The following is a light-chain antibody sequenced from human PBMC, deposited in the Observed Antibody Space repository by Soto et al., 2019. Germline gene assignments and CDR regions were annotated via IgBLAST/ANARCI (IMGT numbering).Light chain of an antibody. V-gene: IGKV3D-11*02. CDR3: QQRSNWPFLT. CDR1: QSVSTN. Sequence: EIVLTQSPATLPLSPGERTTLSCRASQSVSTNLARYQQKSGQAPRLLIYDTSNRATGIPARFSASGLGTDFTLTISSLEPEDFAVYYCQQRSNWPFLTFGGGTKVEIK. CDR2: DTS. J-gene: IGKJ4*01.